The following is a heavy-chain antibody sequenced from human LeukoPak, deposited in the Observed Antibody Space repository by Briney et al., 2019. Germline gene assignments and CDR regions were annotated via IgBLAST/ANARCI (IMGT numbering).Heavy chain of an antibody. J-gene: IGHJ4*02. V-gene: IGHV3-20*04. CDR2: INWNGGST. CDR1: GVTFSTYW. CDR3: ARERTYYYDSNPDYFDY. Sequence: GESLRLSCAASGVTFSTYWMHWGRQAPGKGLEWVSGINWNGGSTGYADSVKGRFTISKDNAKNSLYLQMNSLRAGDTALYYCARERTYYYDSNPDYFDYWGQGTLVTVSS. D-gene: IGHD3-22*01.